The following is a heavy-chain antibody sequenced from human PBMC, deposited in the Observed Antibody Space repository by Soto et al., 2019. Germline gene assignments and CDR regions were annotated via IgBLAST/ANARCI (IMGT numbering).Heavy chain of an antibody. CDR3: ARDFPGRGPFDP. CDR2: VYYSGTT. J-gene: IGHJ5*01. CDR1: NVSITSSY. V-gene: IGHV4-59*01. D-gene: IGHD1-26*01. Sequence: SETLSLTCRVSNVSITSSYWNWIRQTPGKGLEWIGFVYYSGTTKYNPSLKSRDSISIDTSKNEFSLRLTSVTTADTGFYFCARDFPGRGPFDPWGQGTLVTVSS.